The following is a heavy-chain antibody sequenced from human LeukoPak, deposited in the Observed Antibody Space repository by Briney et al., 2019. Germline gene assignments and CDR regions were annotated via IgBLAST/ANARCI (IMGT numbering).Heavy chain of an antibody. Sequence: SETLSLTCTVSGGSISSYYWRWIRQPQGKGREGSGYIYHSTRTNYHPSLKCRLTISVDPSKNQFSLKLSSVPAADTAVYYCARVGYYDSSGYYIDYWGQGTLVTVSS. J-gene: IGHJ4*02. V-gene: IGHV4-59*01. CDR2: IYHSTRT. CDR1: GGSISSYY. D-gene: IGHD3-22*01. CDR3: ARVGYYDSSGYYIDY.